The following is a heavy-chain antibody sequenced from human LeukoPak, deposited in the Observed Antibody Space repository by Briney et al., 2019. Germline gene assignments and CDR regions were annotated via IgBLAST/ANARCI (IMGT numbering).Heavy chain of an antibody. J-gene: IGHJ4*02. D-gene: IGHD2-8*01. CDR1: GGSFSGYY. Sequence: SETLSLTCAVYGGSFSGYYWSWLRQPPGKGLEWIGEINHSGSTNYNPSLKSRVTISVDTSKNQFSLKLSSVTAADTAVYYCAREYCTNGVCSPVGYWGQGTLVTVSS. CDR3: AREYCTNGVCSPVGY. CDR2: INHSGST. V-gene: IGHV4-34*01.